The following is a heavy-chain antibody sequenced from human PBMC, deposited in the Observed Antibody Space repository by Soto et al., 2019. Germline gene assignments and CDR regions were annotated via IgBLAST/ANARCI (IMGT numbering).Heavy chain of an antibody. CDR1: GGSFSGYY. V-gene: IGHV4-34*01. CDR2: INHSGST. Sequence: SETLSLTCAVYGGSFSGYYWSWIRQPPGKGLEWIGEINHSGSTNYNPSLKSRVTISVDTSKNQFSLKLSSVTAADTAVYYCSRSLVTGTTSGIDYWGQGTLVTVSS. D-gene: IGHD1-7*01. J-gene: IGHJ4*02. CDR3: SRSLVTGTTSGIDY.